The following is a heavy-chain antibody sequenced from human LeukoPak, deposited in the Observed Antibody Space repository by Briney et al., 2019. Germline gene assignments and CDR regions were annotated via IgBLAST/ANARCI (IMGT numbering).Heavy chain of an antibody. V-gene: IGHV3-9*01. D-gene: IGHD3-22*01. CDR2: ITWNSRIV. J-gene: IGHJ6*02. Sequence: SGGSLRLSCAASGFTFNDYARYWVRQAPGKGLEWVSGITWNSRIVAYADSVKGRFTIPRDNAKNSLYLQMNSPRAEDTALYYCAKALRDSSGFSIYYGMDLWGQGPTVTVAS. CDR3: AKALRDSSGFSIYYGMDL. CDR1: GFTFNDYA.